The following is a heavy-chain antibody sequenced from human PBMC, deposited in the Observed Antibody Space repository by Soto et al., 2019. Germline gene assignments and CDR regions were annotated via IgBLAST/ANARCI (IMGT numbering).Heavy chain of an antibody. Sequence: SGPTLVNPTQTLTLTCTFSGFSLTTSGVGVGWIRQPPGKALEWLAMIYWDDEKRYSPSLENRLTITKDTSKNQVVLTLPNMDPVDTATYYCALRAPPIVGVTLFHSWGQGTLITVSS. D-gene: IGHD1-26*01. CDR1: GFSLTTSGVG. CDR3: ALRAPPIVGVTLFHS. CDR2: IYWDDEK. V-gene: IGHV2-5*02. J-gene: IGHJ4*02.